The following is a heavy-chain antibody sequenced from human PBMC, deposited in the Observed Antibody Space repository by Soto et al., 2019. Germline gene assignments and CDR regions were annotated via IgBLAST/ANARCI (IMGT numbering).Heavy chain of an antibody. Sequence: EVQLVETGGGLIQSGGSLRLSCAASGITVSSSYMSWVRQAPGKGLEWVAVIYSGGGTYYADSVKGRFTISRDNSKNTVYLQMTRLRVEDTAVYYCANLPDEEYWGQGTLVTV. J-gene: IGHJ4*02. CDR3: ANLPDEEY. V-gene: IGHV3-53*02. CDR2: IYSGGGT. CDR1: GITVSSSY.